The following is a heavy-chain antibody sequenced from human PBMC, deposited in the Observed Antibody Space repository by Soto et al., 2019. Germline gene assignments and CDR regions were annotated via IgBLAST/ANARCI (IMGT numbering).Heavy chain of an antibody. CDR1: GFTFSGSA. CDR3: TRLGPVDFDL. Sequence: EVQLVESGGGLVQPGGSLKLSCAASGFTFSGSAMHWVRQASGKGLEWVGRIRSKANSYATAYAASVKGRFTISRDDSKNTAYLQMNSLKTEDTAVYYCTRLGPVDFDLWGRGTLVTVSS. CDR2: IRSKANSYAT. J-gene: IGHJ2*01. D-gene: IGHD2-15*01. V-gene: IGHV3-73*01.